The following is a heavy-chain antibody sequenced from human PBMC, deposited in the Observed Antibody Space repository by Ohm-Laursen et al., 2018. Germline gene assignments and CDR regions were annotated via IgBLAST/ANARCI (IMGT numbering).Heavy chain of an antibody. D-gene: IGHD3-10*01. V-gene: IGHV4-4*07. CDR1: GGSISSYY. CDR2: IYTSGST. J-gene: IGHJ4*02. CDR3: ARDWGLYGERTMVRADH. Sequence: TLSLTCTVSGGSISSYYWSWIRQPAGKGLEWIGRIYTSGSTNYNPSLKSRVTMSVDTSKNQFSLKLSSVTAADTAVYYCARDWGLYGERTMVRADHWGQGTLVTVSS.